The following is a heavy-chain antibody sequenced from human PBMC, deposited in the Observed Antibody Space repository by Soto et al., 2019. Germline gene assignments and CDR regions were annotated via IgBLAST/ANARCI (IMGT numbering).Heavy chain of an antibody. CDR2: IDPKDSYT. CDR3: ARPLRTGHGDYDF. Sequence: GESLKISCRASGYNFLDYWINWVRQVPGQGLEWMGKIDPKDSYTYYSPFFKGRVTISADKSISTAYLQWNSLRASDTAIYFCARPLRTGHGDYDFWGPGTVVTVSS. CDR1: GYNFLDYW. V-gene: IGHV5-10-1*01. J-gene: IGHJ4*02. D-gene: IGHD2-8*01.